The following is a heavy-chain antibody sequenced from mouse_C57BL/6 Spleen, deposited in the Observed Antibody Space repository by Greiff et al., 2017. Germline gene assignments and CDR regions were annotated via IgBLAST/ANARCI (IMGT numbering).Heavy chain of an antibody. Sequence: QVQLQQPGAELVKPGASVKLSCKASGYTFTSYWMHWVKQRPGQGLEWIGMIHPNSGSTNYNEKFKSKATLTVDKSSSTAYMQLSSLTSEDSAVYYCARYGTWRYFDVWGTGTTVTVSS. CDR2: IHPNSGST. CDR1: GYTFTSYW. V-gene: IGHV1-64*01. CDR3: ARYGTWRYFDV. D-gene: IGHD4-1*01. J-gene: IGHJ1*03.